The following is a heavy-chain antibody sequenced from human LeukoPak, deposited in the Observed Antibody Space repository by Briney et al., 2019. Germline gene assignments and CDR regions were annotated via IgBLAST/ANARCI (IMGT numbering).Heavy chain of an antibody. D-gene: IGHD2-21*01. CDR2: IYRDGST. CDR3: AGAIGYFDF. J-gene: IGHJ4*02. Sequence: GGSLRLSCAASGFTVSSSHMNWVRQAPGKGLEWVSVIYRDGSTYYADSVKGRFTISRDNSKNTLSLQMNSLRAEDTAVYYCAGAIGYFDFWGQGALVTVSS. CDR1: GFTVSSSH. V-gene: IGHV3-53*01.